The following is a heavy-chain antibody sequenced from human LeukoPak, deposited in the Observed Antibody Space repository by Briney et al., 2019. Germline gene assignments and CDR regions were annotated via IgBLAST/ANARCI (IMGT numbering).Heavy chain of an antibody. CDR1: GFTFSSYA. V-gene: IGHV3-23*01. CDR2: ISGSGGST. J-gene: IGHJ5*02. Sequence: GGSLRLSCAASGFTFSSYAMSWVRQAPGKGLEWVSAISGSGGSTYYADFVKGRFTISRDNSKNTLYLQMNSLRAEDTAVYYCVPRDIVVVVAAYSAQGGFDPWGQGTLVTVSS. D-gene: IGHD2-15*01. CDR3: VPRDIVVVVAAYSAQGGFDP.